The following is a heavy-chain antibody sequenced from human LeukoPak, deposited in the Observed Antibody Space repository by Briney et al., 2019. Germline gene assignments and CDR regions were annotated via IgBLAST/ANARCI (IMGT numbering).Heavy chain of an antibody. V-gene: IGHV4-34*01. Sequence: SETLSLTCTVYGGSFSDYYWTWIRQPPGKGLEWIGEINHSGSTTNCNPSLKNRVTISVDMYKNQFSLKLISVTAADAAVYYCARRRWGYGSGSYDYWGQGTLVTVSS. J-gene: IGHJ4*02. CDR1: GGSFSDYY. CDR3: ARRRWGYGSGSYDY. CDR2: INHSGSTT. D-gene: IGHD3-10*01.